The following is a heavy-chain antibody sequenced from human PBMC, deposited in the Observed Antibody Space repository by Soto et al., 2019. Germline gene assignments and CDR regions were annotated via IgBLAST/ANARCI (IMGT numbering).Heavy chain of an antibody. CDR3: ASFTLKYQLKWNWFDP. J-gene: IGHJ5*02. CDR1: GFTFSSYA. D-gene: IGHD2-2*01. CDR2: ISYDGSNK. Sequence: SLRLSCAASGFTFSSYAMHWVRQAPGKGLEWVAVISYDGSNKYYADSVKGRFTISRDNSKNTLYLQMNSLRAEDTAVYYCASFTLKYQLKWNWFDPWGQGTLVTVSS. V-gene: IGHV3-30-3*01.